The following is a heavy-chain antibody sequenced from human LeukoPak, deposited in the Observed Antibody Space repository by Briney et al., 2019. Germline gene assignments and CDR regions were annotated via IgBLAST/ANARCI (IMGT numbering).Heavy chain of an antibody. CDR3: ARLRYYGSGSLPSSGMDV. CDR1: GFTFTSSA. CDR2: IVVGSGNT. D-gene: IGHD3-10*01. J-gene: IGHJ6*02. V-gene: IGHV1-58*01. Sequence: SVKVSCKASGFTFTSSAVQWVRQARGQRLEWIGWIVVGSGNTNYAQKFQERVTITRDMSTSTAYMELGSLRSEDTAVYYCARLRYYGSGSLPSSGMDVWGQGTTVTVSS.